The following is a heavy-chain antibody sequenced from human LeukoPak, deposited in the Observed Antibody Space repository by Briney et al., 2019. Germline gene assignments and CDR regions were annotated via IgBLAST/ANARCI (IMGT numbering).Heavy chain of an antibody. Sequence: ASVKVSCKASGYTFTSYDINWVRQATGQGLEWMGWMNPNSGNTGYAQKFQDRVTMTRNTSISTAYMELSSLRSEDTAVYYRARGRIAVAIITGFDPWGQGTLVTVSS. CDR2: MNPNSGNT. J-gene: IGHJ5*02. CDR3: ARGRIAVAIITGFDP. V-gene: IGHV1-8*01. D-gene: IGHD6-19*01. CDR1: GYTFTSYD.